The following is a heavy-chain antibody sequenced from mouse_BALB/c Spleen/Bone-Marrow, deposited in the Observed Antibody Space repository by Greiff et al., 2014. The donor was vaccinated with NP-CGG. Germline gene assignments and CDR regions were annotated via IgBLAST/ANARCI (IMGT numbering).Heavy chain of an antibody. CDR1: GFNIKGTY. Sequence: EVKVVESGAELVKPGASVKLSCTASGFNIKGTYIHWVKQRPEQGLEWIGRIDPANGNTKYDPKFQGKATITTDTSSNTAYLQLSSLTPEDTAVYYCAQGYDWAMDYWGQGTSVTVSS. J-gene: IGHJ4*01. CDR2: IDPANGNT. CDR3: AQGYDWAMDY. D-gene: IGHD2-14*01. V-gene: IGHV14-3*02.